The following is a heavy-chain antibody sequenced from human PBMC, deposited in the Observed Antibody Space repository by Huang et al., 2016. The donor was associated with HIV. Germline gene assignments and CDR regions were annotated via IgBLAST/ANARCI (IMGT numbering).Heavy chain of an antibody. V-gene: IGHV3-23*01. D-gene: IGHD6-13*01. CDR3: AKQAPYGTTWYGGSDY. J-gene: IGHJ4*02. Sequence: EVQLLESGGGLLQPGGSLRLSCAASGFTFSSYAMTWVRQTPGKGVEWVSTITGAGHTYYADSVKGRFTISRDNSKNTLYIQMNSLRAEDTALYYCAKQAPYGTTWYGGSDYWGQGTLVTVSS. CDR1: GFTFSSYA. CDR2: ITGAGHT.